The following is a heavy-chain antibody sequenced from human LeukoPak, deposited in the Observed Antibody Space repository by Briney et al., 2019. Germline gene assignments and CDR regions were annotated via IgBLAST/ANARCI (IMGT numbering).Heavy chain of an antibody. V-gene: IGHV3-23*01. CDR2: ISASGATT. CDR1: GFTFSIYA. J-gene: IGHJ4*02. D-gene: IGHD3-22*01. Sequence: PGGSLRLSCTASGFTFSIYAMSWVRQAPGRGLQWVSGISASGATTYYADSLKGRFTVSRDISKNTLYLQMNSLKTEDTAVYYCTRSFRLELDNSGYYYYWGQGTLVTVSS. CDR3: TRSFRLELDNSGYYYY.